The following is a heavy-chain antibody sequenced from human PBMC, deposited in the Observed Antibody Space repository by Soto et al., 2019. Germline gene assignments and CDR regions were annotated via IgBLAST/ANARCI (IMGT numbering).Heavy chain of an antibody. Sequence: ASVKVSCKASGGTFSSYAISWVRQAPGQGLEWMGGIIPIFGTANYAQKSQGRVTITADESTSTAYMELSSLRSEDTAVYYCARGVYSNYNYYYYGMDVWGQGTTVTVSS. CDR3: ARGVYSNYNYYYYGMDV. CDR2: IIPIFGTA. V-gene: IGHV1-69*13. D-gene: IGHD4-4*01. CDR1: GGTFSSYA. J-gene: IGHJ6*02.